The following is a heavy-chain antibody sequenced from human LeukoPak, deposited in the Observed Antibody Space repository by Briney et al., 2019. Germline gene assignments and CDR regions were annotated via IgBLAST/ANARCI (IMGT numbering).Heavy chain of an antibody. J-gene: IGHJ5*02. CDR3: ARDSYAGRGWLDP. V-gene: IGHV3-53*01. D-gene: IGHD2-2*01. Sequence: GGSLRLSCAAYGFTVSSNYMSWVRQDPGKGLEWVSVIYSGGSTYYADSVKGRFTLSRDNSKNTLNLQMNSLRVEDTAVYYCARDSYAGRGWLDPWGQGTRVTVSS. CDR1: GFTVSSNY. CDR2: IYSGGST.